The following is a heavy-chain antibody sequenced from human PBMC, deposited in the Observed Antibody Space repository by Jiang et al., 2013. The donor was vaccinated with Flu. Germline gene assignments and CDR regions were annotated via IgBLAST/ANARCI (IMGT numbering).Heavy chain of an antibody. D-gene: IGHD1-1*01. CDR2: IYWDDDK. Sequence: KPTQTLTLTCTFSGFSLTTSGVGVGWIRQPPGKALEWLALIYWDDDKRITASMRTRLFMSKDTAKNQVVLTMTNMQPLDSATYFCVHRQMSGHSWNGGVADYWGQGTLVTVSS. J-gene: IGHJ4*02. CDR3: VHRQMSGHSWNGGVADY. V-gene: IGHV2-5*02. CDR1: GFSLTTSGVG.